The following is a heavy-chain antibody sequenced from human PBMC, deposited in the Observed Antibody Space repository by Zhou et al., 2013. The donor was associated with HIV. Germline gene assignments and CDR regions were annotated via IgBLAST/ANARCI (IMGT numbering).Heavy chain of an antibody. D-gene: IGHD6-6*01. CDR1: GGTFSTYA. CDR2: IIPMFGRP. Sequence: QVQLVQSGAEVKKPGSSVKVSCKASGGTFSTYAISWVRQAPGQGLEWMGGIIPMFGRPNYAQKFQGRVTITTDESTSTAYMELTSLRSEDTAVYYCARDSSPGRQLAYFQHWGQGTLITVSS. J-gene: IGHJ1*01. V-gene: IGHV1-69*05. CDR3: ARDSSPGRQLAYFQH.